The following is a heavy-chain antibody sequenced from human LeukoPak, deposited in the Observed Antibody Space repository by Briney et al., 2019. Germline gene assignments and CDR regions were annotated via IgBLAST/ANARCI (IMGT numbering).Heavy chain of an antibody. J-gene: IGHJ5*02. Sequence: ASVKVSCKASGYTFTDYYMHWVRQAPGQGLEWMGRITTDTGGTNSAQRFLGRVTMARYTPSRTAYMQLNSLRSDDTAVDYCARQHLFSGSENYVLHNWFDPWGERTLVTVPS. CDR2: ITTDTGGT. D-gene: IGHD3-10*01. V-gene: IGHV1-2*02. CDR3: ARQHLFSGSENYVLHNWFDP. CDR1: GYTFTDYY.